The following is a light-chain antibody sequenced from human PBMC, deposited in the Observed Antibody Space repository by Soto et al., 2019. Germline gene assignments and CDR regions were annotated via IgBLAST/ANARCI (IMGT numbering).Light chain of an antibody. Sequence: QPVLTQPASVSGSPGQSITLSCTGTSSDVGGYNFVSWYQLQPAKAPKLIIYEVSYRPSGASNRFSGSKSGNTASLTISGLQAEDEADYYCCSYTSGSTPYVFGTGTKLTVL. CDR1: SSDVGGYNF. CDR2: EVS. CDR3: CSYTSGSTPYV. J-gene: IGLJ1*01. V-gene: IGLV2-14*01.